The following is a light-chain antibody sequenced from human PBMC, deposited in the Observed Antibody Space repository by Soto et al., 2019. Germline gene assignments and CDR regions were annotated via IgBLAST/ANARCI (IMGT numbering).Light chain of an antibody. CDR1: QNIRSN. CDR3: QQYNNWPPIT. Sequence: EILMTQSPATLSVSPGESATLSCRASQNIRSNLAWYQPKPGQAPRLLIYDASTRATNIPARFSGSGSGTEFTLTISSLQSEDFAVYYCQQYNNWPPITFGQGTRLEIK. J-gene: IGKJ5*01. CDR2: DAS. V-gene: IGKV3-15*01.